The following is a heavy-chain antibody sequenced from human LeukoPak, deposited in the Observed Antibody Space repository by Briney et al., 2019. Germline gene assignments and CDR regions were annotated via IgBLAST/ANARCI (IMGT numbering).Heavy chain of an antibody. CDR2: ISGYNDNT. D-gene: IGHD1-1*01. J-gene: IGHJ5*02. V-gene: IGHV1-18*01. Sequence: ASVKVSCKASGYTFSSYGISWVRQAPGQGLEWMGWISGYNDNTKYYAQKLQGRVTMTTDTSTSTAYMELRSLRSDDTAVYYCAREYNWNVNWFDPWGQGTLVTVSS. CDR3: AREYNWNVNWFDP. CDR1: GYTFSSYG.